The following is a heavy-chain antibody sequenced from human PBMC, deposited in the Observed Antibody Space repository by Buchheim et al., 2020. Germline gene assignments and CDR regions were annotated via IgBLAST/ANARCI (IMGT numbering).Heavy chain of an antibody. CDR3: ARIAVAGKDRWFDP. J-gene: IGHJ5*02. Sequence: EVQLVESGGGLVQPGGSLRLSCAASGFTFSSYEMNWVRQAPGKGLEWVSYISSSGSTIYYADSVKGRITISRANAKNSLYLQMNSLRAEDTAVYYCARIAVAGKDRWFDPWGQGTL. CDR1: GFTFSSYE. V-gene: IGHV3-48*03. CDR2: ISSSGSTI. D-gene: IGHD6-19*01.